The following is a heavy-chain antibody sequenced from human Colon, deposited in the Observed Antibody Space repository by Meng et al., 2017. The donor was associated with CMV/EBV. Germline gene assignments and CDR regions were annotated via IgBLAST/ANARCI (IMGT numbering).Heavy chain of an antibody. CDR2: INDDGSTT. J-gene: IGHJ5*02. V-gene: IGHV3-74*01. Sequence: FTFSNYWMHWVRQAPGKGLVWVSHINDDGSTTSHADSVKGRFTISRDNAKNTLYLQMNSLRAEDTAVYYCARDVLGSCKGTSCYRLSPWGQGTLVTVSS. D-gene: IGHD2-2*01. CDR1: FTFSNYW. CDR3: ARDVLGSCKGTSCYRLSP.